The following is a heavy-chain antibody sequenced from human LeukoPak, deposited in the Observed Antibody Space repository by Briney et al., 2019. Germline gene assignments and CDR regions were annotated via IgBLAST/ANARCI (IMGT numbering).Heavy chain of an antibody. CDR2: ITSSSSYI. V-gene: IGHV3-21*01. CDR1: GFTFSSYT. D-gene: IGHD6-19*01. CDR3: AREQGYSSGWYYFDY. Sequence: GGSLRLSCAASGFTFSSYTMNWVRQAPGKGLEWVSSITSSSSYIYYADSVKGRFTISRDNAKNSLYLQMNSLRAEDTAVYYCAREQGYSSGWYYFDYWGQGTLVTVSS. J-gene: IGHJ4*02.